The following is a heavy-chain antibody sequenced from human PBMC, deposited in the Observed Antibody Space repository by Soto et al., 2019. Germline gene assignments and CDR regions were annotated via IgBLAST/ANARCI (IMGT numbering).Heavy chain of an antibody. Sequence: QVQLVESGGGVVQPGRSLRLSCAASGFTFSSYGMHWVRQAPGKGLEWVAVIWYDGSNKYYADSVKGRFTISRDNSKNTLYLQMNSLRAEDTAVYYCARDFSDGMGFDYWGQGTLVTVSS. J-gene: IGHJ4*02. CDR3: ARDFSDGMGFDY. V-gene: IGHV3-33*01. CDR1: GFTFSSYG. CDR2: IWYDGSNK.